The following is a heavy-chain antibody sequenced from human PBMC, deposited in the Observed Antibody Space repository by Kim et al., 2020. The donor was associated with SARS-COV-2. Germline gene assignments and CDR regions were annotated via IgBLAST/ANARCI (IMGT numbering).Heavy chain of an antibody. J-gene: IGHJ4*02. CDR1: GGSISSSSYY. CDR2: IYYSGST. CDR3: ARQFEDCGGDCYSV. Sequence: SETLSLTCTVSGGSISSSSYYWGWIRQPPGKGLEWIGSIYYSGSTYYNPSLKSRVTISVDTSKNQFSLKLSSVTAADTAVYYCARQFEDCGGDCYSVWGQGTLVTVSS. D-gene: IGHD2-21*02. V-gene: IGHV4-39*01.